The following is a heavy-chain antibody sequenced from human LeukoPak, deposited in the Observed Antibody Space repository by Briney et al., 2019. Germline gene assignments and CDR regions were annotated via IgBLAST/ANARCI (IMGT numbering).Heavy chain of an antibody. CDR3: ARDVVRVAKNYYYYGMDV. CDR2: INPSGGST. Sequence: ASVKVSCKASGYTFTSYYMHWVRQAPGQGLEWMGIINPSGGSTSYAQKFRGRVTMTRDTSTSTVYMELSSLRSEDTAVYYCARDVVRVAKNYYYYGMDVWGQGTTVTVSS. V-gene: IGHV1-46*01. CDR1: GYTFTSYY. J-gene: IGHJ6*02. D-gene: IGHD2-15*01.